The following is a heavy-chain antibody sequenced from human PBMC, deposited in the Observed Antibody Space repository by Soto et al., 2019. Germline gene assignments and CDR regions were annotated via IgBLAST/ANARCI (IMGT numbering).Heavy chain of an antibody. J-gene: IGHJ3*02. CDR2: ISAYNGNT. CDR3: ARDIDIVVVVADTSGAFDI. Sequence: QVQLVKSGAEVKKPGDSVKVSCKASGYTFTSYGISWARQAPGQGLEWMGWISAYNGNTNYAQKLQGRVTMTADTSTSTAYMELSSLRSDATAVYSCARDIDIVVVVADTSGAFDICGQDPIVTVSS. D-gene: IGHD2-15*01. V-gene: IGHV1-18*01. CDR1: GYTFTSYG.